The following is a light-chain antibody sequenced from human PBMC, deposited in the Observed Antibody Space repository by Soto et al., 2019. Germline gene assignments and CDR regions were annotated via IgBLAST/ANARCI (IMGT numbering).Light chain of an antibody. CDR2: AAS. Sequence: DIQMTQSPSSLSASVEDRVTNTCRASRGISNYLAWYQQKPGKVPKLLIYAASTLRSGVPSRFSGSGSGTDFTLTISSLQPEDVATYYCQQYNSGPETFGQGTKV. V-gene: IGKV1-27*01. CDR1: RGISNY. J-gene: IGKJ1*01. CDR3: QQYNSGPET.